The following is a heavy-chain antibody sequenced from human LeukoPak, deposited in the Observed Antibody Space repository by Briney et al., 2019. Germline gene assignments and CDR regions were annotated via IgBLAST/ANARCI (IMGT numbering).Heavy chain of an antibody. D-gene: IGHD4-23*01. CDR3: VRDRRELVTYYYYGMDV. CDR1: GFTFSSYG. V-gene: IGHV3-33*01. CDR2: IWYEGSNK. J-gene: IGHJ6*02. Sequence: GGSLRLSCAASGFTFSSYGIHWVRQAPGKGLEWVAGIWYEGSNKYYADSVKGRFTISRDNSKNTLYLQMNSLRAEDTAVYYCVRDRRELVTYYYYGMDVWGQGTTVTVSS.